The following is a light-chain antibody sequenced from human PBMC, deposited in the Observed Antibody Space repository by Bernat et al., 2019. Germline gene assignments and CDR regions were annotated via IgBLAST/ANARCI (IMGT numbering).Light chain of an antibody. J-gene: IGLJ3*02. Sequence: QSVLTQPPSVSGAPGQRVTISCTGSSSNIGAGYDVHWYQQLPGTAPKRLIYGNSNRPSGVPDRFSGCKSGTSASLAITGLQAEDEADYYCQSYDSRLSGKVFGGGTKLTVL. CDR3: QSYDSRLSGKV. V-gene: IGLV1-40*01. CDR2: GNS. CDR1: SSNIGAGYD.